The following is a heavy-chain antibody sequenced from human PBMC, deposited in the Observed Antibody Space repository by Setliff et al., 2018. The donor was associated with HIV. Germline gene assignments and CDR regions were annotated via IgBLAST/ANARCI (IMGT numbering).Heavy chain of an antibody. CDR2: IHRSGTV. J-gene: IGHJ6*02. CDR1: GGSINIGKTF. CDR3: ARGVAVTAIHAYYYGLDV. Sequence: PSETLSLTCTVSGGSINIGKTFWGWIRQPPGKGLEWIGSIHRSGTVYFNPSLSTRINISLDRSKNQFSLRLRSVTAADTAVYYCARGVAVTAIHAYYYGLDVWGQGTTVTVSS. V-gene: IGHV4-39*07. D-gene: IGHD2-21*02.